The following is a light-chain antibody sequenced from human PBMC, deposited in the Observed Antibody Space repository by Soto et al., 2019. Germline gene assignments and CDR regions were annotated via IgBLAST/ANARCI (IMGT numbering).Light chain of an antibody. Sequence: EVVLTQSPVTLSLSPGERATLSCRASQSVGSPYLAWYQPKPGQPPRLLIYGASNRAPDIPDRFIGSGSGTEFTLTIARLPPEDFAMYYCHQYGNSPFTFGPGTKVYV. CDR1: QSVGSPY. V-gene: IGKV3-20*01. CDR3: HQYGNSPFT. J-gene: IGKJ3*01. CDR2: GAS.